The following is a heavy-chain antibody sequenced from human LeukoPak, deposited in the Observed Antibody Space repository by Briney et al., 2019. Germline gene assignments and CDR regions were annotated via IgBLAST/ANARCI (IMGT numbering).Heavy chain of an antibody. CDR2: IRYDGSNK. CDR3: AKDSSGSSWYWDY. Sequence: GGSLRLSCAASGLSFSSYGMHWVRQAPGKGLKWVTFIRYDGSNKYYADSVKGRFTISRDNSKNTLYLQMNSLRTEDTAVYYCAKDSSGSSWYWDYWGQGTLVTVSS. J-gene: IGHJ4*02. V-gene: IGHV3-30*02. D-gene: IGHD6-13*01. CDR1: GLSFSSYG.